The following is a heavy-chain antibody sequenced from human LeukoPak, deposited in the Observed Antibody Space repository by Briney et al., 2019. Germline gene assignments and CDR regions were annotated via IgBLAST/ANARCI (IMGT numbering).Heavy chain of an antibody. Sequence: GGSLRLSCEASGCTFSSYDMHWVRQATGKGLERVSTVGTASDTYYPGSVKGRFTISRENAKNSLYLQMNSLRAGDTAVYYCARGNYGDYRHGMDVWGQGTTVTVSS. CDR2: VGTASDT. D-gene: IGHD4-17*01. V-gene: IGHV3-13*01. CDR3: ARGNYGDYRHGMDV. J-gene: IGHJ6*02. CDR1: GCTFSSYD.